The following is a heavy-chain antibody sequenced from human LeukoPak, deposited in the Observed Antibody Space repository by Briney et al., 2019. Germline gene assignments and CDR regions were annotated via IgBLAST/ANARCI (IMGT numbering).Heavy chain of an antibody. CDR1: GFTFSNYG. D-gene: IGHD6-13*01. V-gene: IGHV3-30*18. Sequence: PGTSLRLSCAASGFTFSNYGIHWVRKAPGKGLEWVALISFDGSHKYYPDSVTGRFTISRDDSKNTLYLQMNSLRAEDTAVYFCAKDRSSTWSFDYWGQGTLVTVSS. CDR2: ISFDGSHK. CDR3: AKDRSSTWSFDY. J-gene: IGHJ4*02.